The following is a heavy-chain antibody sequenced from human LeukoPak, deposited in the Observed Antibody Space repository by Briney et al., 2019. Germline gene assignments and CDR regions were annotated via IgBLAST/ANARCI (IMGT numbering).Heavy chain of an antibody. Sequence: ASVKVSCKASGYTFTSYGISWVRQAPGQELEWMGWISAYNGNTNYAQELQGRVTMTTDTSTSTAYMELRSLRSDDTAVYYCARAQVEWEYNWFDPWGQGTLVTVSS. J-gene: IGHJ5*02. D-gene: IGHD1-26*01. CDR2: ISAYNGNT. CDR3: ARAQVEWEYNWFDP. V-gene: IGHV1-18*01. CDR1: GYTFTSYG.